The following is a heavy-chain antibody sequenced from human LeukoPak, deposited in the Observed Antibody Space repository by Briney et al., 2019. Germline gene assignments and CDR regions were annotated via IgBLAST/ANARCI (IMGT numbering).Heavy chain of an antibody. CDR1: GFTFSSYS. CDR3: TRQGIADY. V-gene: IGHV3-73*01. CDR2: IRSKANSYAT. Sequence: PGGSLRLSCAASGFTFSSYSMNWVRQASGKGLEWVGRIRSKANSYATAYAASVKGRFTISRDDSKNTAYLQMNSLKTEDTAVYYCTRQGIADYWGQGTLVTVSS. D-gene: IGHD6-13*01. J-gene: IGHJ4*02.